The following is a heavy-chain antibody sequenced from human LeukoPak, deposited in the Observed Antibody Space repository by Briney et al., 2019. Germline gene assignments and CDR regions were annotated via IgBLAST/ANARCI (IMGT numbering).Heavy chain of an antibody. V-gene: IGHV4-4*07. Sequence: PSETLSLTCTVSGGSISGYNWTWIRQPVGKGLEWIGRIYSSGSAKYNPSLKGRVTMSVDTSKNQFSLKLNSVTAADTAIYYCARVTGYDDWGQGTLVTVSS. CDR2: IYSSGSA. D-gene: IGHD7-27*01. J-gene: IGHJ4*02. CDR1: GGSISGYN. CDR3: ARVTGYDD.